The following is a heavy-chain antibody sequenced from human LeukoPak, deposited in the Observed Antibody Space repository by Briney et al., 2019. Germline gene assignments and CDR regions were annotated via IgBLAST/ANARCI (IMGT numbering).Heavy chain of an antibody. CDR3: AKGGKWDVTPFDY. D-gene: IGHD1-26*01. J-gene: IGHJ4*02. Sequence: GGSLRLSCAASGFTFTSYSMNWVRQAPGKGLEWVSTISGGGGSTYYADSVKGRFTVSRDNSKNMLYLQVNSLRAEDTAVYYCAKGGKWDVTPFDYWGQGTLVTVSS. CDR1: GFTFTSYS. CDR2: ISGGGGST. V-gene: IGHV3-23*01.